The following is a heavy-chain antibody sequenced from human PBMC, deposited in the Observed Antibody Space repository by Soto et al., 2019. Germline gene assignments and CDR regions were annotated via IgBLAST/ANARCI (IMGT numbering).Heavy chain of an antibody. CDR3: ARDFQQLVLFDGMDV. CDR1: GFTFSSYA. J-gene: IGHJ6*02. D-gene: IGHD6-13*01. V-gene: IGHV3-30-3*01. CDR2: ISYDGSNK. Sequence: QVQLVESGGGVVQPGRSLRLSCAASGFTFSSYAMHWVRQAPGKGLEWVAVISYDGSNKYYADSVKGRFTISRDNSKNTLYLQMNSLRAEDTAVYYCARDFQQLVLFDGMDVWGQGTTVTVSS.